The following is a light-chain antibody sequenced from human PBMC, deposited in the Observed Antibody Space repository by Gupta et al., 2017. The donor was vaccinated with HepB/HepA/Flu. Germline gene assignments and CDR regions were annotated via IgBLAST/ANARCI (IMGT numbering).Light chain of an antibody. V-gene: IGKV1-8*01. CDR3: QQDYSYPLT. CDR1: QGISSY. CDR2: AAS. J-gene: IGKJ4*01. Sequence: AIRMTQPPSSFSASTGDRVTITCRASQGISSYLAWYQQKPGKAPKLLIYAASTLQSGVPSRFSGSGSGTDFTLTISCLQSEDFATYYCQQDYSYPLTFGGGTKVEIK.